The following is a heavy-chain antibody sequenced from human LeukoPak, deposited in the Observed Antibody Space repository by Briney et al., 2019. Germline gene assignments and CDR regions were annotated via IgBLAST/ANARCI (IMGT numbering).Heavy chain of an antibody. J-gene: IGHJ4*02. D-gene: IGHD6-13*01. CDR2: IKQDGSDK. V-gene: IGHV3-7*01. Sequence: QSGGSLRLSCAASGFTFSTYWMSWVRQAPGKGLEWVANIKQDGSDKYYVDSVKGRFTISRDNAKSSLSLQMNSLRAEDTAIYYCARDLMAYSSSWTGMANDYWGQGTLVTVSS. CDR1: GFTFSTYW. CDR3: ARDLMAYSSSWTGMANDY.